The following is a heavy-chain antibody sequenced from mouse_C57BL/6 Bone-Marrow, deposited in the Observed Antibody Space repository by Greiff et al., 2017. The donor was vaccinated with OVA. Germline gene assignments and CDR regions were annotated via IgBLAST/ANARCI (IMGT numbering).Heavy chain of an antibody. CDR2: IRLKSDNYAT. V-gene: IGHV6-3*01. D-gene: IGHD2-1*01. CDR3: TGGLIYYGNYGYFDV. J-gene: IGHJ1*03. CDR1: GFTFSNYW. Sequence: DVKLVESGGGLVQPGGSMKLSCVASGFTFSNYWMNWVRQSPEKGLEWVAQIRLKSDNYATHYAESVKGRFTISRDDSKSSVYLQMNNLRAEDTGIYYCTGGLIYYGNYGYFDVWGTGTTVTVAS.